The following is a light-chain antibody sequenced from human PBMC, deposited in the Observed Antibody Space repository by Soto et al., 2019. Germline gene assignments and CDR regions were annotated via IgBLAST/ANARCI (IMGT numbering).Light chain of an antibody. J-gene: IGKJ4*01. CDR3: QQYGSSLGVT. V-gene: IGKV3-20*01. CDR1: QSVSSSY. Sequence: LTQSPGTLSLYPGERATLSCRASQSVSSSYLAWYQQKPGQAPRLLIYGASSRATGIPDRFSGSGSGTDFTLTISRLEPEDFAVYYCQQYGSSLGVTFGGGTKVDIK. CDR2: GAS.